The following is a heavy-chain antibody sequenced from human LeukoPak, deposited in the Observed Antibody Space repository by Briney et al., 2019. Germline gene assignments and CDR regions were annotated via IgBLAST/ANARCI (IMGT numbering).Heavy chain of an antibody. Sequence: GGSLRLSCAASGFTFSSYGMHWGRQAPGKGLESVAGMWNDGSNKYYADSVKGRFTISRDKSKNTLYLQMNGLRAEDTAVYYCARGVGSASYYGMDVWGQGTTVTVSS. CDR3: ARGVGSASYYGMDV. V-gene: IGHV3-33*01. J-gene: IGHJ6*02. CDR1: GFTFSSYG. D-gene: IGHD2-2*01. CDR2: MWNDGSNK.